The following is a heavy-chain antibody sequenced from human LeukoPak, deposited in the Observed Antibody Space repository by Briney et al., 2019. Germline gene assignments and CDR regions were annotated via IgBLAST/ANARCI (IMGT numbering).Heavy chain of an antibody. J-gene: IGHJ6*03. V-gene: IGHV3-23*01. CDR2: LSGSGGTT. D-gene: IGHD4-17*01. CDR3: AKGGSTSRVTTSRVVFGYYYYLDV. CDR1: GFTFSSHA. Sequence: AGSLRLSCAASGFTFSSHAMSWVRQAPGKGLEWVSSLSGSGGTTYHADSVKGRFSISRDNSKNTLYLQLNSLRAEDTAVYYCAKGGSTSRVTTSRVVFGYYYYLDVWGKGTPVTVSS.